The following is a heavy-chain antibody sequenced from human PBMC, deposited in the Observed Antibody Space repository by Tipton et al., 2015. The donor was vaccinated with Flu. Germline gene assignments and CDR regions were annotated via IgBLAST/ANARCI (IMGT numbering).Heavy chain of an antibody. CDR3: ARQRKQLVRFYYYYGMDV. Sequence: VQLVQSGAEVKKPGESLKISCKGSGYSFTSYWIGWVRQMPGKGLEWKGIIHLGDSDNKSSPSLQGQVTIPADKSISTAYLQWSSLKASDTAMYYCARQRKQLVRFYYYYGMDVWGQGTTVTVSS. CDR1: GYSFTSYW. V-gene: IGHV5-51*01. D-gene: IGHD6-6*01. CDR2: IHLGDSDN. J-gene: IGHJ6*02.